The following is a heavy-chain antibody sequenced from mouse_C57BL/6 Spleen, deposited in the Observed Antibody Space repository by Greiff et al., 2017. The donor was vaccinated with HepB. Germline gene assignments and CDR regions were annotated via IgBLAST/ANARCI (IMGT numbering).Heavy chain of an antibody. J-gene: IGHJ2*01. CDR3: ARYTLRRGFDY. Sequence: QVQLKESGPELVKPGASVKISCKASGYAFSSSWMNWVKQRPGKGLEWIGRIYPGDGDTNYNGKFKGKATLTADKSSSTAYMQLSSLTSEDSAVYFCARYTLRRGFDYWGQGTTLTVSS. CDR2: IYPGDGDT. D-gene: IGHD2-12*01. V-gene: IGHV1-82*01. CDR1: GYAFSSSW.